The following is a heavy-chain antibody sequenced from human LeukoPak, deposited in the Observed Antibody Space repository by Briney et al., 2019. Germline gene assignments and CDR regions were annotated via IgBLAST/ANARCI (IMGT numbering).Heavy chain of an antibody. V-gene: IGHV3-23*01. CDR2: ISGGGAVT. J-gene: IGHJ4*02. D-gene: IGHD5-12*01. CDR1: GFTFSSYA. Sequence: PGVSLRLSCAASGFTFSSYAMSWVRQATGKGVEWVSSISGGGAVTYYADSVKGRFTISRDNYKNTVYLQMNSLRAEDTAVYYCAKEPRVATIEIFDYWGQGTLVTVSS. CDR3: AKEPRVATIEIFDY.